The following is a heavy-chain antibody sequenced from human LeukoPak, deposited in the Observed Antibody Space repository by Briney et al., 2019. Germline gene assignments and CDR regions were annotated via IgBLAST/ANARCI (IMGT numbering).Heavy chain of an antibody. CDR3: ARVLGYCSGGNCYSGGLGYMDV. CDR2: ISRSGSTK. J-gene: IGHJ6*03. V-gene: IGHV3-11*01. D-gene: IGHD2-15*01. Sequence: GGSRRLSCEPSGSTFGDYNMRGIGQVPGKGLKWVPSISRSGSTKYYADSVKGRFTISRDNAKNSLFLQMNSLRAEDTAVYYCARVLGYCSGGNCYSGGLGYMDVWGKGTTVTISS. CDR1: GSTFGDYN.